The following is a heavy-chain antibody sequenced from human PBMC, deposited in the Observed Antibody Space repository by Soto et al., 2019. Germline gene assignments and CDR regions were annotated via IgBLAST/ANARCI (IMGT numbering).Heavy chain of an antibody. V-gene: IGHV3-53*01. CDR2: IYSGGTT. CDR3: ARGLWSLSHLDY. J-gene: IGHJ4*02. Sequence: GGALRLSCAASGFTINSNYMSWVRQAAGKGLEWVSIIYSGGTTYYTDSVKGRFTISRDNSKNTLYLQMNSLRADDTAVYYCARGLWSLSHLDYWGLRTLVTVSS. CDR1: GFTINSNY. D-gene: IGHD3-10*01.